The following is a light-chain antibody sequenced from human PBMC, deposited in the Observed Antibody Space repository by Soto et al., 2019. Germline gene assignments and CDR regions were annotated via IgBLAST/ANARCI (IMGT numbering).Light chain of an antibody. CDR2: GAS. Sequence: EIVLTQSPGTLSLSPGERATLSCRASQSVTSSYLAWYQQKPGQAPRLLIYGASSRATGIPDRFSGSGSGTDFTLTISRLAPEDFALYFCQQYGSSPITFGQGTRLEI. CDR3: QQYGSSPIT. V-gene: IGKV3-20*01. J-gene: IGKJ5*01. CDR1: QSVTSSY.